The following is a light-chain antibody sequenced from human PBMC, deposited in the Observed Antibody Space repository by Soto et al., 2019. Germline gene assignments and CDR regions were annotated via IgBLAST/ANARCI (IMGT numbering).Light chain of an antibody. CDR1: QSVSSN. J-gene: IGKJ1*01. Sequence: EIVMTQSPATLSVSPGERATLSCRARQSVSSNLAWYQQKPGQAPRLLIYGASTRATGIPARFSGSGSGTEFTLTISSLQSEDFAVYYCQQYNNWPPAWTFGQGTTVQIQ. CDR3: QQYNNWPPAWT. CDR2: GAS. V-gene: IGKV3-15*01.